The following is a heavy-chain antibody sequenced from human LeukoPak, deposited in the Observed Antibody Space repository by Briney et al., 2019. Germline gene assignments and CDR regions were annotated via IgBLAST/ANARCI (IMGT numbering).Heavy chain of an antibody. CDR2: ISAYNGNT. Sequence: GASVKVSCKASGYTFTSYGISWVRQAPGQGLEWMGWISAYNGNTNYAQKLQGRVTMTTDTSTSTAYMELRSLRSDDTAVYYCARDSNFPQAAALDYWGQGTLVTVSS. CDR3: ARDSNFPQAAALDY. D-gene: IGHD6-13*01. J-gene: IGHJ4*02. CDR1: GYTFTSYG. V-gene: IGHV1-18*01.